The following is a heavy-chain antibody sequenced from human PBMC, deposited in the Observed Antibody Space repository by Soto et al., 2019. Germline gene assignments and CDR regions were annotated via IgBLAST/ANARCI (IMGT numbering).Heavy chain of an antibody. CDR3: ARDTSYYGMDV. D-gene: IGHD3-3*01. CDR1: GDTFTSYA. J-gene: IGHJ6*02. CDR2: INAGNGNT. Sequence: ASVKVSCKASGDTFTSYAMHWVRQAPGQRLEWMGWINAGNGNTKYSQKFQGRVTITRDTSASTAYMELSSLRSEDTAVYYCARDTSYYGMDVWGQETTVTVSS. V-gene: IGHV1-3*01.